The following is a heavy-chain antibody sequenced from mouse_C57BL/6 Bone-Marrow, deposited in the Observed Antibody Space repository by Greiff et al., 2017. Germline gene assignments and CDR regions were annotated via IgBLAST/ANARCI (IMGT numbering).Heavy chain of an antibody. CDR1: GYTFTSYG. J-gene: IGHJ3*01. CDR3: ARGPVVPAY. Sequence: QVQLQQSGAELARPGASVKLSCKASGYTFTSYGISWVKQRTGQSLEWIGEIYPRSGNTYYNEQFKGKSPLTADKSSSPAYMELRSLTSEDSAVYFCARGPVVPAYWGQGTLVTVSA. V-gene: IGHV1-81*01. CDR2: IYPRSGNT. D-gene: IGHD1-1*01.